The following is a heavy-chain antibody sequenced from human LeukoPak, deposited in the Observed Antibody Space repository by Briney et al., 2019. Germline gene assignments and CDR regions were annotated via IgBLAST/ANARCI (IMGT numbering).Heavy chain of an antibody. CDR3: ARVTRILYSWFDH. CDR1: GGSISSYY. V-gene: IGHV4-59*01. Sequence: PSETLSLTCTVSGGSISSYYWSWIRQPPGKGLEWIGYIYYSGSTNYNPSLKSRVTISVDTYKNQFSLKLSSVTAADTAVYYCARVTRILYSWFDHWGQGTLVTVSS. J-gene: IGHJ5*02. CDR2: IYYSGST.